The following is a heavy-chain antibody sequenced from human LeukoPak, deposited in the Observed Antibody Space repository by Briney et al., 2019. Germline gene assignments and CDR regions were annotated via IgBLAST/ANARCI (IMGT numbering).Heavy chain of an antibody. CDR2: INNVGSST. V-gene: IGHV3-23*01. Sequence: GGSLRLSCAASGFPFSSYAMSWVRQAPGTGLEWVSSINNVGSSTYYADSVKGRFTISRDNSKNTLFLQMNSLRVEDTAVYYCARDEAPTLPYGDYVNWGQGTLVTVSS. CDR1: GFPFSSYA. D-gene: IGHD4-17*01. CDR3: ARDEAPTLPYGDYVN. J-gene: IGHJ4*02.